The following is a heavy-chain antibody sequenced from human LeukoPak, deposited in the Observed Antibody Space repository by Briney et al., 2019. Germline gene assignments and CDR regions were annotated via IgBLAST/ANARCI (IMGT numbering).Heavy chain of an antibody. Sequence: PLGLLRLSSAASEFAFSGKAMGWGRHGPGKRMEWVSAISGSGGSTYYADSVKGRFTISRDNSKNTLYLQMNSLRAEDTAVYYCAKEIEYYYDSSGYGYWGQGTLVTVSS. V-gene: IGHV3-23*01. CDR2: ISGSGGST. J-gene: IGHJ4*02. CDR1: EFAFSGKA. D-gene: IGHD3-22*01. CDR3: AKEIEYYYDSSGYGY.